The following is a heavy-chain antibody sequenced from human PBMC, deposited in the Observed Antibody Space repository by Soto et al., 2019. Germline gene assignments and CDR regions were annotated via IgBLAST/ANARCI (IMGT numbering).Heavy chain of an antibody. CDR3: VVQGIVARSGFDY. CDR2: IWYDGSNK. Sequence: QPGGSLRLSCAASGFTFSIYGMHWVRQAPGKGLEWVAVIWYDGSNKDYADSVKGRFTISRDNSKNTLYLQVNSLRAEDTAVYYCVVQGIVARSGFDYWGQGTLVTVSS. V-gene: IGHV3-33*01. J-gene: IGHJ4*02. D-gene: IGHD6-6*01. CDR1: GFTFSIYG.